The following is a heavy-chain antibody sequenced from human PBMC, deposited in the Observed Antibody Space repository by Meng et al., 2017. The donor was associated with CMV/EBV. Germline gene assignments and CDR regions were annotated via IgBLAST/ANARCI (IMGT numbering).Heavy chain of an antibody. CDR2: IRNEANSYAT. CDR3: TRDKGEWIQLWLHNWFDP. Sequence: SGSAMHWVRQASGKGLEWVGRIRNEANSYATAYAASVKGRFTISRDDSKNTAYLQMNSLKTEDTAVYYCTRDKGEWIQLWLHNWFDPWGQGTLVTVSS. V-gene: IGHV3-73*01. CDR1: SGSA. D-gene: IGHD5-18*01. J-gene: IGHJ5*02.